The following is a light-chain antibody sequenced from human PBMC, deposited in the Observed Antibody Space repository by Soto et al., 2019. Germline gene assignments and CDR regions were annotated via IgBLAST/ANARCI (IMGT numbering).Light chain of an antibody. CDR2: GAF. Sequence: EKVMTQSPATLSVSPGERATLSCRASQSVRSNLAWYQQKPGQAPSLLIYGAFTRATGIPARFSGTGSGTEFTLTISSLQSEDFALYFCQQYYYWPPYTFGQGTKVDIK. CDR3: QQYYYWPPYT. V-gene: IGKV3-15*01. CDR1: QSVRSN. J-gene: IGKJ2*01.